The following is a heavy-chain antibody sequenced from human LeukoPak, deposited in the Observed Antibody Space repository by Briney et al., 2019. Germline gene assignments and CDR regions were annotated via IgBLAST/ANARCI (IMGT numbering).Heavy chain of an antibody. CDR2: IYYSGST. J-gene: IGHJ4*02. D-gene: IGHD2/OR15-2a*01. CDR1: GGSFSGYC. CDR3: ASGGVLYHSRL. Sequence: SETLSLTCAVYGGSFSGYCWSWIRQPPGEGLEWIGSIYYSGSTYYNPSLKSRVTISVDTSKNQFSLKLSSVTAADTAVYYCASGGVLYHSRLWGQGTLVTVSS. V-gene: IGHV4-34*01.